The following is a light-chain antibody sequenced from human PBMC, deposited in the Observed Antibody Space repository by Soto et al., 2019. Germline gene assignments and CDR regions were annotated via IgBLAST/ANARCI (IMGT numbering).Light chain of an antibody. CDR3: SSYAGSSNV. J-gene: IGLJ1*01. CDR2: EVN. CDR1: SSDVGGYNY. Sequence: QSALTQPPSASGSPGQSVAISCTGTSSDVGGYNYVSWYQQNPGKAPKLMIYEVNKRPSGVPDRFSGSKSGNTASLTVSGLQAEDEADYYCSSYAGSSNVFGTATKLTVL. V-gene: IGLV2-8*01.